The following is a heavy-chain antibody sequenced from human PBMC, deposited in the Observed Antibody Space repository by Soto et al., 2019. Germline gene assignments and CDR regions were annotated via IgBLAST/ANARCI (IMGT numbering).Heavy chain of an antibody. J-gene: IGHJ4*02. V-gene: IGHV1-69*01. D-gene: IGHD2-15*01. Sequence: QVQLAQSGAEVRKPGSSVKVSCRASGGSFSDFAFSWVRQAPGQGLEWMGGIIPMFAATKYAQRFQGRVTITADASTRTAYLALNSLTSDDSAVYYCARGGIVAVPAALSSYDDYTNYRFDSWGQGTLVSVSS. CDR1: GGSFSDFA. CDR2: IIPMFAAT. CDR3: ARGGIVAVPAALSSYDDYTNYRFDS.